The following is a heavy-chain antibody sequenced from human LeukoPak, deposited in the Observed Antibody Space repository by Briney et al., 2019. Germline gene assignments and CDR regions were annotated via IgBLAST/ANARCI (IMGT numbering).Heavy chain of an antibody. CDR1: VGTFSSYA. J-gene: IGHJ4*02. CDR2: IIPIFGTA. CDR3: ARAGYSSGWYGY. D-gene: IGHD6-19*01. V-gene: IGHV1-69*06. Sequence: SVKVSCKASVGTFSSYAISWVRQAPGQGLEWMGRIIPIFGTANYAQTFQGRVTITPDKSTSTAYMELSSLRSEDTAVYYCARAGYSSGWYGYWGQGTLVSVSS.